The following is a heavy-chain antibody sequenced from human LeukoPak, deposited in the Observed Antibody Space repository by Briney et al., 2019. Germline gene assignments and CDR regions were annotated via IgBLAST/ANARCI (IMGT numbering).Heavy chain of an antibody. J-gene: IGHJ4*02. CDR3: AKEMGGSGSYLLY. Sequence: GRSLRLSCAASGFTFSSYAMHWVRQAPGKGLEWVAVISYDGSNKYYADSVKGRFTISRDNSKNTLYLQMNSLRAEDTAVYYCAKEMGGSGSYLLYWGQGTLLTVSS. CDR1: GFTFSSYA. D-gene: IGHD3-10*01. V-gene: IGHV3-30-3*02. CDR2: ISYDGSNK.